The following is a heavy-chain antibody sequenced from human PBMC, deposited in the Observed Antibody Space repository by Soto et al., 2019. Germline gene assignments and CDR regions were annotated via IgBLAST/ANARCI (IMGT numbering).Heavy chain of an antibody. CDR1: GITLSNYA. CDR2: ISGDGDGT. V-gene: IGHV3-23*01. D-gene: IGHD2-8*01. Sequence: EVQLLESGGGLTQPGGSLRLSCAASGITLSNYAMSWVRQAPGKGLEWVSAISGDGDGTYYADSVQGRFTISRYNSKNTLSLQMNSLRAEDTAVYFCATLPCIVVNDLCYNVFDLWGQGTMVTVSS. J-gene: IGHJ3*01. CDR3: ATLPCIVVNDLCYNVFDL.